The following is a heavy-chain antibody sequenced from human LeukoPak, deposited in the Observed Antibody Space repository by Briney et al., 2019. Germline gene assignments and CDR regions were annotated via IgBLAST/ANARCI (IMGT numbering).Heavy chain of an antibody. V-gene: IGHV3-23*01. CDR1: GFTFSSYA. CDR3: ASPVVVVATREVDY. Sequence: GGSLRLSCAASGFTFSSYAMSWVRQAPGKGLEWVSAISGGGGSTYYADSVKGRFTISRDNSKNTLYLQMNSLRAEDTAVYYCASPVVVVATREVDYWGQGTLVTVSS. D-gene: IGHD2-15*01. CDR2: ISGGGGST. J-gene: IGHJ4*02.